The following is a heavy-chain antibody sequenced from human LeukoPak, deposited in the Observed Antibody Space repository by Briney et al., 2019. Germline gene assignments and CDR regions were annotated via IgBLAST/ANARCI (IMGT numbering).Heavy chain of an antibody. D-gene: IGHD3-22*01. J-gene: IGHJ3*02. CDR2: INPNSGDS. CDR3: ARGFDYYDSSGYNSDAFDI. Sequence: ASVKVSFKASGYTFTSYGISWVRQAPGQGLEWMGWINPNSGDSKYAQKFQGRVTMTRDTSISTAYMELSRLRYDDTAVYYCARGFDYYDSSGYNSDAFDIWGQGTMVTVSS. CDR1: GYTFTSYG. V-gene: IGHV1-2*02.